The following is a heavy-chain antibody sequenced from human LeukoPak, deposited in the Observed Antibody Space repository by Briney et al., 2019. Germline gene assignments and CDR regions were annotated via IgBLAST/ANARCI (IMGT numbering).Heavy chain of an antibody. J-gene: IGHJ4*02. CDR2: AIYSGGT. CDR1: GDSLSRSNYY. V-gene: IGHV4-39*07. D-gene: IGHD3-10*01. CDR3: ARDHYMYYDSGSRYYFDY. Sequence: SETLSLTCTVSGDSLSRSNYYWGWIRQPPGKGLEWIGSAIYSGGTYYNPSLKSRVTISVDTSKNQFSLKLTSVTAADTAVYHCARDHYMYYDSGSRYYFDYWGQGTLVTVSS.